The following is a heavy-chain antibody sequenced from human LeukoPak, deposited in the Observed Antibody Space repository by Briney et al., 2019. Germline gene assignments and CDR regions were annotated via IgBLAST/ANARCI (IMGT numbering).Heavy chain of an antibody. CDR1: GFTFSSYG. CDR3: ARDMITMVRGVRYYGMDV. D-gene: IGHD3-10*01. V-gene: IGHV3-33*01. Sequence: GGSLRLSCAASGFTFSSYGMHWVRQAPGKGLEWVAVIWYDGSNKYYADSVKGRFTISRDNSKNTLYLQMNSLRAEDTAVYYCARDMITMVRGVRYYGMDVWGQGTRSPSP. CDR2: IWYDGSNK. J-gene: IGHJ6*02.